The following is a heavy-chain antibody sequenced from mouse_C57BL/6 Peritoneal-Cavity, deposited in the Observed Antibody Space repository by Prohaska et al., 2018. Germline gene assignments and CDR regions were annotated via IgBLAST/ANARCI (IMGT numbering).Heavy chain of an antibody. CDR3: ARTLFAY. CDR1: GYTFTDYY. Sequence: LKISCKASGYTFTDYYMNWVKQSHGKSLEWIGDINPNNGGTSYNQKFKGKATLTVDKYSSTAYMELRSLTSEVSAVYYCARTLFAYWGQGTLVTVSA. J-gene: IGHJ3*01. V-gene: IGHV1-26*01. CDR2: INPNNGGT.